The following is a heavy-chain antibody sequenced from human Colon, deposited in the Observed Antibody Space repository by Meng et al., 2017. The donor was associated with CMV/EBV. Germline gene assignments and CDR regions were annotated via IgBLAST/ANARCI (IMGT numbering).Heavy chain of an antibody. CDR2: IKQDGSEQ. CDR1: GFTFTQYW. V-gene: IGHV3-7*01. CDR3: ATLRFLEWVSDHGAFGG. J-gene: IGHJ3*01. D-gene: IGHD3-3*01. Sequence: GESLKISCVTSGFTFTQYWMSWVRQVPGKGLEWVANIKQDGSEQNYVDSVKGRFTISRDNAKNTLYLQMNSLRVEDTAIYYCATLRFLEWVSDHGAFGGWGQGTMVTVSS.